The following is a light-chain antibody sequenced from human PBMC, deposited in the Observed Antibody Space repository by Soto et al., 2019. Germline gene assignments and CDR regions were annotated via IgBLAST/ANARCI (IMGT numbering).Light chain of an antibody. V-gene: IGLV3-27*01. J-gene: IGLJ2*01. Sequence: SYELTQPSSVSVSPGQTARITCSGDVLGKKYVRWFQQKPGHAPVLVIYKDTERPSGIPARFSGSSSGTTVTLTISGAQVEDEADYYCYSAADPKGVFGGGTKVTVL. CDR3: YSAADPKGV. CDR2: KDT. CDR1: VLGKKY.